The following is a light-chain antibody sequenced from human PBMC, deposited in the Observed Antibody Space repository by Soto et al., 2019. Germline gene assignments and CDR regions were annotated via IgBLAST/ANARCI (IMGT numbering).Light chain of an antibody. CDR1: RSDVGGNNY. CDR3: SSYTSSSTVV. Sequence: SALTQPASVAGCPGQSIAISCTGTRSDVGGNNYVSWYQHHPGKAPKLMIYDVSNRPSGVSNRFSGSKSGNTASLTISGLQAEDEADYYCSSYTSSSTVVFGGGTKLTVL. J-gene: IGLJ2*01. CDR2: DVS. V-gene: IGLV2-14*03.